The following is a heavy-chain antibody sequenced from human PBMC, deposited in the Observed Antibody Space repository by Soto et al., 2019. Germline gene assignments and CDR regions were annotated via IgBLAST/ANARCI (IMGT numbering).Heavy chain of an antibody. CDR3: ATSVNSAMAFDY. CDR1: GYTFTHYY. V-gene: IGHV1-46*01. J-gene: IGHJ4*02. Sequence: QVQLVQSGAEVKKPGASVKVSCKASGYTFTHYYIHWVRQAPGQGLEWMGIINPNGGSTTYAQKSRAGFTMTRDTSTSTVYMELSSLRSEDSAVYYWATSVNSAMAFDYWGQGTLVNVSS. D-gene: IGHD5-18*01. CDR2: INPNGGST.